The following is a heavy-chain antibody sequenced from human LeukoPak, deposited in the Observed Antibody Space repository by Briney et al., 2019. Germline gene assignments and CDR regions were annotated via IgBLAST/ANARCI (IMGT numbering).Heavy chain of an antibody. D-gene: IGHD4-11*01. V-gene: IGHV3-23*01. CDR1: GFTFSSYA. CDR3: AKVVDRYFDY. J-gene: IGHJ4*02. CDR2: ISAGGGST. Sequence: GGSLRLSCAASGFTFSSYAMTWVRQALGKGLEWVSAISAGGGSTYYADSVKGRFTISRDNSKNTLYLQMNSLRAEDTAVYYCAKVVDRYFDYWGQGTLVTVSS.